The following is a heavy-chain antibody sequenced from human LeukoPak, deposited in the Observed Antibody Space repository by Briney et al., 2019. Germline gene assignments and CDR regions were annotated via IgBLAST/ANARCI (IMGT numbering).Heavy chain of an antibody. Sequence: GGSLRLSCAASGFTFSTYTMYWVRHPPGERLEWVSIIGSSGGGIHYADSVKGRFTISRDNSKNALYLQMNSLRVEDTAVYYCAIDPNWGTHSWGQGVLVTVSS. CDR3: AIDPNWGTHS. V-gene: IGHV3-23*01. CDR2: IGSSGGGI. J-gene: IGHJ4*02. D-gene: IGHD7-27*01. CDR1: GFTFSTYT.